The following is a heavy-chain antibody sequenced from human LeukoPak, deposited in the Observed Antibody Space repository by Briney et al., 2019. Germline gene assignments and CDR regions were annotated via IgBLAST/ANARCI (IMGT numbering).Heavy chain of an antibody. V-gene: IGHV4-59*01. CDR2: FYYSGMT. CDR3: ARGLLDGYTHPAVFDI. J-gene: IGHJ3*02. D-gene: IGHD5-24*01. Sequence: PTETLSLTCTVFGASITDYYWGGGRQPPGKGLGLVAYFYYSGMTNYKPSLKSRVTISVDTSKNQFSLRLSSVTAADTAVYYCARGLLDGYTHPAVFDIWGQGTMVTGSS. CDR1: GASITDYY.